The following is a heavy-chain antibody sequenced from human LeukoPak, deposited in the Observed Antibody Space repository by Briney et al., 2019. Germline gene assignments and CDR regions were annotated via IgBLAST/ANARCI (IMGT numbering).Heavy chain of an antibody. Sequence: PSETLSLTCAVYGGSFSGYYWSWIRQPPGKGLEWIGEINHSGSTNYNPSLKSRVTISVDTSKNQFSLKLSSVTAADTAVYYCARDRSRGLLDAFDIWGQGTMVTVSS. CDR2: INHSGST. CDR3: ARDRSRGLLDAFDI. CDR1: GGSFSGYY. V-gene: IGHV4-34*01. J-gene: IGHJ3*02. D-gene: IGHD3-10*01.